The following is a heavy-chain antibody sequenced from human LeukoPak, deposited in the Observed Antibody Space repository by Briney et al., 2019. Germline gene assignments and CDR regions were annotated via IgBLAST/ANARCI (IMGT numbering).Heavy chain of an antibody. CDR2: ISSSSSYI. V-gene: IGHV3-21*01. Sequence: GRSLRLSCAASGFTFSSYSMNWVRQAPGKGLEWVSSISSSSSYIYYADSVKGRFTISRDNAKNSLSLQMNSLRAEDTALYYCTREGTWDDFDYWGQGTRVTVSS. D-gene: IGHD1-1*01. CDR3: TREGTWDDFDY. CDR1: GFTFSSYS. J-gene: IGHJ4*02.